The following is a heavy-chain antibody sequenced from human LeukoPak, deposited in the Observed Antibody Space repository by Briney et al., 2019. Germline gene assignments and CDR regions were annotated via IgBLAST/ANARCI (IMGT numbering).Heavy chain of an antibody. CDR2: IRYDGSNK. CDR1: GFTFSSYG. V-gene: IGHV3-30*02. Sequence: PGGSLRLSCAASGFTFSSYGMHWVRQAPGKGLEWVAFIRYDGSNKYYAASVKGRFTISRDNAKNSLYLQMNSLRAEDTAVYYCARDLTRDGYRTLGYWGQGTLVTVSS. CDR3: ARDLTRDGYRTLGY. D-gene: IGHD5-24*01. J-gene: IGHJ4*02.